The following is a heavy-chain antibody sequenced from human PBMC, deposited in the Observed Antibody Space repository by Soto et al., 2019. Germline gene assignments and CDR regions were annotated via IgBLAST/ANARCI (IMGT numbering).Heavy chain of an antibody. V-gene: IGHV1-8*02. CDR1: GYTFASYG. CDR3: ARGELRGAKPRLHYYYRMDV. Sequence: ASVKVSCKASGYTFASYGISWVRQAPGQGLEWMGWMNANSGNTDYAQKFQGRVTMTRNTSTSTAYMELSSLRSEDTAVYYCARGELRGAKPRLHYYYRMDVSCQGTTVTVS. J-gene: IGHJ6*02. D-gene: IGHD1-26*01. CDR2: MNANSGNT.